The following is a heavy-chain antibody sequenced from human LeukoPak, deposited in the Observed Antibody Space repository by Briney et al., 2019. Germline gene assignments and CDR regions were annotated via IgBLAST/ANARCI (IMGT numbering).Heavy chain of an antibody. CDR1: GGSISSSGYY. V-gene: IGHV4-39*01. CDR3: ARHVHSSVGVYYFDY. CDR2: IYSGST. D-gene: IGHD3-22*01. Sequence: SETLSLTCTVSGGSISSSGYYWGWIRQPPGKGLEWIGSIYSGSTYYNPSLKSRVTISVDTSKNQFSLKLSSVTAADTAVYYCARHVHSSVGVYYFDYWGQGTLVTVSS. J-gene: IGHJ4*02.